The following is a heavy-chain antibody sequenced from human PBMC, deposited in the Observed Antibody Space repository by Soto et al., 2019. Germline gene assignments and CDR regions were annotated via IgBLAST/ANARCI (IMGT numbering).Heavy chain of an antibody. J-gene: IGHJ5*02. CDR2: MYDSGST. D-gene: IGHD7-27*01. V-gene: IGHV4-59*12. CDR1: GSSISSYY. CDR3: GTRSVTGGNWFDP. Sequence: SETLSLTCTVSGSSISSYYWSWIRQPPGKGLEWIGYMYDSGSTTYNPSLKSRVTVSVDTSKNQFSLRVTSVTAADTAVYYCGTRSVTGGNWFDPWGQGTLVTVSS.